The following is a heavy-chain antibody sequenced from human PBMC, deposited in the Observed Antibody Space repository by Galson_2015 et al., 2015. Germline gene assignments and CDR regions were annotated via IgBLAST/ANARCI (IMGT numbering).Heavy chain of an antibody. CDR3: AKDNEGYCSDGHCYSYYYYGMDV. Sequence: SLRLSCAASGFTFNNYGMHWVRQAPGKGLEWVAVIWYAGSNKYYADSVKGRFTISRDNSKNTLSLQMNSLRAEDTAIYYCAKDNEGYCSDGHCYSYYYYGMDVWGQGTTVTVSS. CDR2: IWYAGSNK. CDR1: GFTFNNYG. D-gene: IGHD2-15*01. J-gene: IGHJ6*02. V-gene: IGHV3-33*06.